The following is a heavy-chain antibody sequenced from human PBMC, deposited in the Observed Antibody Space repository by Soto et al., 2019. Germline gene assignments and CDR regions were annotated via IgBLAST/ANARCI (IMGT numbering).Heavy chain of an antibody. Sequence: GGSLRLSCAASGFTFASYAMSWLRQAPGKGLEWVSLISGSGGATYYADSVKGRFTISRDNFKNTVYLQMNSLGAEDSAIYYCAKCDIVVPPAYYMDVWGKGTTVTV. CDR2: ISGSGGAT. D-gene: IGHD2-15*01. J-gene: IGHJ6*03. CDR3: AKCDIVVPPAYYMDV. CDR1: GFTFASYA. V-gene: IGHV3-23*01.